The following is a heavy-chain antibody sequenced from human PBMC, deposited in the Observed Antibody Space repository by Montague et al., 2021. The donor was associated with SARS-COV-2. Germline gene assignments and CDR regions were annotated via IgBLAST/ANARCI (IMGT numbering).Heavy chain of an antibody. CDR3: ARVKRGDYYGLGVSAHFDY. CDR1: GGSISSYY. V-gene: IGHV4-59*01. CDR2: IYYSGST. Sequence: SETLSLTCTVSGGSISSYYWSWIRQPPGKGLEWIGYIYYSGSTNYNPSLKSRVTISVDTSKNQFSLKLSSATAADTALYYCARVKRGDYYGLGVSAHFDYWGRGTLVTVSS. D-gene: IGHD3-10*01. J-gene: IGHJ4*02.